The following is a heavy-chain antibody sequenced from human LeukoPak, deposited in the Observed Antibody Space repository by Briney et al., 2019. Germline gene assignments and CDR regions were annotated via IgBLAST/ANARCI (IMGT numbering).Heavy chain of an antibody. J-gene: IGHJ4*02. CDR3: ARDRSDCGGSCYDY. D-gene: IGHD2-15*01. V-gene: IGHV3-7*03. CDR2: IRQDGNEI. CDR1: GFTFSSYW. Sequence: PGGSLRLSCAASGFTFSSYWLTWIRQAPGKGLEWVANIRQDGNEIYYVDSVKGRFTISRDNAKNTLYLQMNSLRAEDTAVYYCARDRSDCGGSCYDYWGQGTLVTVSS.